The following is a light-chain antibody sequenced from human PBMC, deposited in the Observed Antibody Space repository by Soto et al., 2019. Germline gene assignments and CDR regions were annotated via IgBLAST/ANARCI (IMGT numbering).Light chain of an antibody. CDR3: QHYNSYSEA. V-gene: IGKV1-5*03. CDR1: QSISSW. CDR2: KAS. J-gene: IGKJ1*01. Sequence: DIQMPQSPSTLSASVGDRVTITCRASQSISSWLAWYQQKPGKAPKLLIYKASTLKSGVPSRFSGSGSGTEFTLTIISLQPDDFATYYCQHYNSYSEAFGQGTKVDIK.